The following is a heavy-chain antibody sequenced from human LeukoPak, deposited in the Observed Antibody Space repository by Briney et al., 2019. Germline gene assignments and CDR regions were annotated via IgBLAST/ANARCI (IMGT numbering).Heavy chain of an antibody. J-gene: IGHJ5*02. Sequence: ASVKVSCKASGYTFTGYYMHWVRQAPGQGLEWMGWINPNSGGTNYAQKFQGRVTMTRDTSISTAYMELSRLRSDDTAVYYCARGGHTTTRFGEKGNWFDPWGQGTLVTVSS. CDR3: ARGGHTTTRFGEKGNWFDP. V-gene: IGHV1-2*02. D-gene: IGHD3-10*01. CDR2: INPNSGGT. CDR1: GYTFTGYY.